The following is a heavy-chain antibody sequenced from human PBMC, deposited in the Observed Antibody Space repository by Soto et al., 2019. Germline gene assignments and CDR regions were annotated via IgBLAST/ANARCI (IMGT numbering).Heavy chain of an antibody. CDR2: TYYRSKWYN. V-gene: IGHV6-1*01. D-gene: IGHD3-10*01. CDR1: GDSVSTNSAV. J-gene: IGHJ6*03. Sequence: QTLSLTCAISGDSVSTNSAVWNWIRQSPSRGLEWLGRTYYRSKWYNSYAISVKSRITINPDTSKNQFSLQMNSVTPEDTAVYYCARNLWGGEYMDVWGKGTTVTVSS. CDR3: ARNLWGGEYMDV.